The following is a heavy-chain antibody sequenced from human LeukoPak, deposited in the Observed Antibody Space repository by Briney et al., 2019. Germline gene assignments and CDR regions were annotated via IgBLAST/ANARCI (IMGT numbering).Heavy chain of an antibody. CDR1: GYTFTSYG. V-gene: IGHV1-18*01. J-gene: IGHJ6*02. Sequence: ASVKVSCKASGYTFTSYGISWVRQAPGQGLEWMGWISAYNGNTNYAQKLQGRVTMTTDTSTSTAYMELRSLRSDDTAVYYCARGLTYCSSTSCYYYYGMDVWGQGTTVTVSS. CDR3: ARGLTYCSSTSCYYYYGMDV. D-gene: IGHD2-2*01. CDR2: ISAYNGNT.